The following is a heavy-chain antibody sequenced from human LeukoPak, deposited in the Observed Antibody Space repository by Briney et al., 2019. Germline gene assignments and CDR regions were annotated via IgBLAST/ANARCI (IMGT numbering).Heavy chain of an antibody. D-gene: IGHD3-3*01. J-gene: IGHJ6*04. CDR3: ARHWSDGPHNV. Sequence: SETLSLTCTVSGGSISSYYWSWIRQPAGKGLEWIGRIYTSGSTNYNPSLKSRVTMSVDTSKNQFSLNLRSVTAADAALYYCARHWSDGPHNVWSRGTTVIISS. CDR1: GGSISSYY. CDR2: IYTSGST. V-gene: IGHV4-4*07.